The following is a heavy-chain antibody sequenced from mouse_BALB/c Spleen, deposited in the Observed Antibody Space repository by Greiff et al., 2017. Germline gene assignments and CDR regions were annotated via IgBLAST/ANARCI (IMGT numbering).Heavy chain of an antibody. CDR3: ARSGIYYGSSYYFDY. CDR2: IDPANGNT. Sequence: EVQLQQSGAELVKPGASVKLSCTASGFNIKDTYMHWVKQRPEQGLEWIGRIDPANGNTKYDPKFQGKATITADTSSNTAYLQLSSLTSEDTAVYYCARSGIYYGSSYYFDYWGQGTTLTVSS. CDR1: GFNIKDTY. D-gene: IGHD1-1*01. J-gene: IGHJ2*01. V-gene: IGHV14-3*02.